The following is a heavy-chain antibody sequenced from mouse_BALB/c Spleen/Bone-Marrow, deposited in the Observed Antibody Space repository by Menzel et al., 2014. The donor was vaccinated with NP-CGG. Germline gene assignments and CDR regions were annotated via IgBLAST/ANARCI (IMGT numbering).Heavy chain of an antibody. V-gene: IGHV14-3*02. CDR3: ANYGYDGGVFAY. CDR1: GFNIKDTY. D-gene: IGHD2-2*01. Sequence: EVMLVESGAELVKPGTSVKLSCTASGFNIKDTYMHWVKRRPEQGLEWIGRIDPADDNTKYDPKFQGKATITADTSSNTAYLQLSSLTSEDTAVYYCANYGYDGGVFAYWGQGTLVTVSA. CDR2: IDPADDNT. J-gene: IGHJ3*01.